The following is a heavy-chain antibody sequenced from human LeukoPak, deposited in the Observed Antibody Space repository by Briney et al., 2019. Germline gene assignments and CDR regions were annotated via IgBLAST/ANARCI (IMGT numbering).Heavy chain of an antibody. V-gene: IGHV1-2*02. CDR1: GYTFTDHY. CDR3: ARDHNWGPDY. D-gene: IGHD7-27*01. CDR2: IKPDSGGT. J-gene: IGHJ4*02. Sequence: LRASVKVSCTASGYTFTDHYMHWARQAPGQGLEWVGWIKPDSGGTHYSQKFQGRVTLTTDTSIRTAYMELGGLRSDDSAVYFCARDHNWGPDYWGQGTLVTVSS.